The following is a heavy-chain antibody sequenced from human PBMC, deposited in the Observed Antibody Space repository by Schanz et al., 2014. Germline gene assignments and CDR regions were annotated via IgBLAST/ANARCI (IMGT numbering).Heavy chain of an antibody. D-gene: IGHD2-2*01. V-gene: IGHV1-46*01. CDR3: ARPLVPLPAGILGY. CDR1: GYTFVSYS. J-gene: IGHJ4*02. CDR2: INPSGGGT. Sequence: QVQLVQSGAEVKKPGASVKVSCKASGYTFVSYSMHWVRQAPGQGLEWMGIINPSGGGTSYALRFQDRVTVTRDTSRSTVYMELSSLRSEDTALYFCARPLVPLPAGILGYWGQGSLVTVSS.